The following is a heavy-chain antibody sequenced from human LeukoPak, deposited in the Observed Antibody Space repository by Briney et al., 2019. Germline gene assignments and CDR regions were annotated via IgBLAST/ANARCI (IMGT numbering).Heavy chain of an antibody. CDR2: ISGSGDRT. V-gene: IGHV3-23*01. J-gene: IGHJ6*02. Sequence: GGSLRLSCAASGFTFSSYAMSWVRQAPGKGLEWVSAISGSGDRTYYADSVKGRFTISRDNSKNTLYLQMNSLRAEDTAVYYCAKQVRGGGYYGMDVWGQGTTVTVSS. CDR1: GFTFSSYA. D-gene: IGHD3-10*01. CDR3: AKQVRGGGYYGMDV.